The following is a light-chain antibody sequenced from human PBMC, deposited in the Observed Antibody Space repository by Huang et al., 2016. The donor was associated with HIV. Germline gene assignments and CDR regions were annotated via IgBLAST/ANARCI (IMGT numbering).Light chain of an antibody. CDR1: QSVSSSY. J-gene: IGKJ4*01. CDR2: GAS. Sequence: EIVLTQSPGTLSLSPGERATLPCRASQSVSSSYLAWYQQKPGPAPRLLIYGASSRATCIPDRVSGSGSGTDFTLTISRLEPEDFAVYYCQQYGSSPRTFGGGTKVEIK. V-gene: IGKV3-20*01. CDR3: QQYGSSPRT.